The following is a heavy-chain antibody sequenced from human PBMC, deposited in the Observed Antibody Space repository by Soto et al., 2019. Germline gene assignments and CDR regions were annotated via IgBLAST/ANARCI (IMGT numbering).Heavy chain of an antibody. V-gene: IGHV4-59*08. Sequence: SETLSLTCTVSGGSISSYYWSWIRQPPGKKLEWIGYIYYSGSTNYNPSLKGRVTISVDTSRNQFSLKLSSVTAADTAVYFCARQRITMVRGVIYRDGMDVWGQGTTVTVSS. J-gene: IGHJ6*02. CDR3: ARQRITMVRGVIYRDGMDV. CDR1: GGSISSYY. D-gene: IGHD3-10*01. CDR2: IYYSGST.